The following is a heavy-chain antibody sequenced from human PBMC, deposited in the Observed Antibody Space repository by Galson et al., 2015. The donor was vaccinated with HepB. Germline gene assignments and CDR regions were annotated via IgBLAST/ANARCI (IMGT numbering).Heavy chain of an antibody. J-gene: IGHJ6*02. V-gene: IGHV1-18*04. CDR3: AKDELVFRPYYGMDV. CDR2: ISAYNGNT. Sequence: SVKVSCKASGYSFRSYGISWVRQAPGQGLEWIGWISAYNGNTKYAEKFQGRVTMTTDRSTIAYMELRSLTSDDTGVYYCAKDELVFRPYYGMDVWGQGTTLTVSS. D-gene: IGHD3-3*02. CDR1: GYSFRSYG.